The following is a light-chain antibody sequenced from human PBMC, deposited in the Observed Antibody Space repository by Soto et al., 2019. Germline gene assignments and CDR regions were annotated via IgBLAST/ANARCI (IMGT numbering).Light chain of an antibody. J-gene: IGKJ2*01. Sequence: EIVMTQSPATLSVSPGERATLSCRASQSVSSNLAWYQQKPGQAPRLLIYGASTRATGIPARFSGSGSGTEFTLTISSLQSEDFAVYSCQQYNKWPPYTFGQGTKLEIQ. V-gene: IGKV3-15*01. CDR2: GAS. CDR1: QSVSSN. CDR3: QQYNKWPPYT.